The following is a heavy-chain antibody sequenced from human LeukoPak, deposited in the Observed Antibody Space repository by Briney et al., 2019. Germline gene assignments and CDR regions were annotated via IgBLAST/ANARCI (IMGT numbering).Heavy chain of an antibody. J-gene: IGHJ4*02. D-gene: IGHD6-19*01. CDR1: GGTFSSYA. CDR3: AREIAVSEY. Sequence: ASVKVSCKASGGTFSSYAISWVRQAPGQGLEWMGRIIPILGIANYAQKFRGRVTITADKSTSTAYMELSSLRSEDTAVYYCAREIAVSEYWGQGTLVTVSS. V-gene: IGHV1-69*04. CDR2: IIPILGIA.